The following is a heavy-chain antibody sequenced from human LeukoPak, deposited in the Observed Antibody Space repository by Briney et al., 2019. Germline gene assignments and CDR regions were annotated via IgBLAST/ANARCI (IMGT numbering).Heavy chain of an antibody. CDR1: GFTVSTNY. CDR2: LYSGGST. D-gene: IGHD6-13*01. Sequence: QLGGSLRLSCAASGFTVSTNYMSWVRQAPGKGLEWVSVLYSGGSTYYADSVKGRFTISRHNSKNTLFLQMNSLRAEDTAVYYCARVAYSSSWFVDYWGQGTLVTVSS. CDR3: ARVAYSSSWFVDY. V-gene: IGHV3-53*01. J-gene: IGHJ4*02.